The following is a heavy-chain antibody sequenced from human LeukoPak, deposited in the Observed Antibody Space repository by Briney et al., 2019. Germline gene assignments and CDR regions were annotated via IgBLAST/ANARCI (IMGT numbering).Heavy chain of an antibody. D-gene: IGHD3-22*01. CDR3: ATGERNSSGYPIRAWFDY. V-gene: IGHV1-69*06. CDR2: IIPIFGTA. Sequence: ASVKVSCKASGGTFSSYAISWVRQAPGQGLEWMGGIIPIFGTANYAQKFQGRVTITADKSTSTAYMELSSLRSEDTAVYYCATGERNSSGYPIRAWFDYWGQGTLVTVSS. CDR1: GGTFSSYA. J-gene: IGHJ4*02.